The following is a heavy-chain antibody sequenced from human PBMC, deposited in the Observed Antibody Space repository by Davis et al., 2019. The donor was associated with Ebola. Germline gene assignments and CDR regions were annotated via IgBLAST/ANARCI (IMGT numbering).Heavy chain of an antibody. CDR3: ARGYCTNVVCYELPVIDY. CDR2: INPSGGST. CDR1: GYTFTSYY. Sequence: AASVKVSCKASGYTFTSYYMHWVRQPPGQGLEWMGIINPSGGSTSYAQKFQGRVTMTRDTSTSTVYMELSSLRSEDTAVYYCARGYCTNVVCYELPVIDYWGQGTLVTVSS. J-gene: IGHJ4*02. D-gene: IGHD2-8*01. V-gene: IGHV1-46*01.